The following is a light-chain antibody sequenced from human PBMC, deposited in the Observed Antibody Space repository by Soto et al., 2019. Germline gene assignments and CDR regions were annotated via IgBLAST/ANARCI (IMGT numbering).Light chain of an antibody. V-gene: IGKV1-5*01. CDR3: QQYSTYPLT. Sequence: DIQMTQSPSTLSASIGDRVTITCRASQSITTFLAWYQQKPGKAPQILIYDASKLEPGVPSRLIGGGSGTEFTLTISSLQPDDFATYYCQQYSTYPLTFGGGTRVEIK. J-gene: IGKJ4*01. CDR2: DAS. CDR1: QSITTF.